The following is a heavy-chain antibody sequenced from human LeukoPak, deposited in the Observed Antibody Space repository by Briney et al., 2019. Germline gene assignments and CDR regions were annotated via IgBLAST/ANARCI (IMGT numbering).Heavy chain of an antibody. CDR1: GGSISSGGYY. Sequence: SETLSLTCTVSGGSISSGGYYWSWIRQHPGKGLEWIGYIYYSGSTYYNPFLKSRVTISVDTSKNQFSLKLSSVTAADTAVYYCARATVTGAFDYWGQGTLVTVSS. J-gene: IGHJ4*02. V-gene: IGHV4-31*03. D-gene: IGHD4-17*01. CDR2: IYYSGST. CDR3: ARATVTGAFDY.